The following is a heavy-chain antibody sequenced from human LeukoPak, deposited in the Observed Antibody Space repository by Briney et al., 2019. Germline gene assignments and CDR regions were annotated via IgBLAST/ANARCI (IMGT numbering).Heavy chain of an antibody. D-gene: IGHD6-13*01. J-gene: IGHJ4*02. CDR3: ARRPLRIAYDY. CDR2: IYYSGST. CDR1: GGSISSSSYY. V-gene: IGHV4-39*01. Sequence: PSETLSLTCTVSGGSISSSSYYWGWIRQPPGKGLEWIGSIYYSGSTYYNPSLKSRVTISVDTSKNQFSLKLSSVTAADTAVYYCARRPLRIAYDYWGQGTLVTVSS.